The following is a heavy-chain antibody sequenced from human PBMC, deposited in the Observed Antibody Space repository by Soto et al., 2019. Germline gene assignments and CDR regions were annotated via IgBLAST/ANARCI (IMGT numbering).Heavy chain of an antibody. CDR3: AKAYSGSYYFDY. J-gene: IGHJ4*02. CDR1: GFTFSSYA. D-gene: IGHD1-26*01. Sequence: HLGGSLRLSCAASGFTFSSYAMSWVRQAPGKGLEWVSAISGSGGSTYYADSVKGRFTISRDNSKNTLYLQMNSLRAEDTAVYYCAKAYSGSYYFDYWGQGTLVTVSS. V-gene: IGHV3-23*01. CDR2: ISGSGGST.